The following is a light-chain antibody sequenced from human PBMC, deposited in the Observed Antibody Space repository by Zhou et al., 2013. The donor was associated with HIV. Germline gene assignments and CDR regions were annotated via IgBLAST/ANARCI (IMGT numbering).Light chain of an antibody. CDR3: LQHNSYPWT. CDR2: KAS. Sequence: DIQMTQSPSTLSASVGDSVTMTCRASQSISNLLAWYQQKPGKAPTLLIYKASTLQSGVPSRFSGSGSGTQFTLTISSLQPEDFATYYCLQHNSYPWTFGQGTKVEIK. CDR1: QSISNL. V-gene: IGKV1-5*03. J-gene: IGKJ1*01.